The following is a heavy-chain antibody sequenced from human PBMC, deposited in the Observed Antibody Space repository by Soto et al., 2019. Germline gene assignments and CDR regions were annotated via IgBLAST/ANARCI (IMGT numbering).Heavy chain of an antibody. CDR2: ISSSGSTI. J-gene: IGHJ4*02. D-gene: IGHD3-22*01. CDR1: GFTFSDYY. Sequence: QVQLVESGGGLVKPGGSLRLSCAASGFTFSDYYMSWIRQAPGKGLEWVSYISSSGSTIYYADSVKGRFTISRDNAKNSLYLQMNSLRAEDTAVYYCAREGFPGYYYDSSGYTPSACYWGQGTLVTVSS. CDR3: AREGFPGYYYDSSGYTPSACY. V-gene: IGHV3-11*01.